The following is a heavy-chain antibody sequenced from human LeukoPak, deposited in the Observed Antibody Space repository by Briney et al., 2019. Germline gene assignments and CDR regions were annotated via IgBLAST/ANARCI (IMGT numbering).Heavy chain of an antibody. CDR1: GFTFSSYG. V-gene: IGHV3-21*01. CDR3: ARDFGNIVVVPAARMVGSFDL. CDR2: ISSSSSYI. Sequence: GGSLRLSCAASGFTFSSYGMNWVRQAPGKGLEWVSSISSSSSYIYYADSVKGRFTISRDNAKNSLYLQMNSLRAEDTAVYYCARDFGNIVVVPAARMVGSFDLWGRGTLVTVSS. J-gene: IGHJ2*01. D-gene: IGHD2-2*01.